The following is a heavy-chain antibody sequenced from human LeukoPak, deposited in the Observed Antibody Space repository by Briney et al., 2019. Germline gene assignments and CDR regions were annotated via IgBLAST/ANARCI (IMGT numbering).Heavy chain of an antibody. CDR2: IYYSGST. J-gene: IGHJ4*02. CDR3: ARVSIVGATYDY. CDR1: GGSFSGYY. Sequence: SETLSLTCAVYGGSFSGYYWNWIRQPPGKGLEWIGYIYYSGSTNYNPSLKSRVTISVDTSKNQFSLKVSSVTAADTAVYYCARVSIVGATYDYWGQGTLVTVSS. D-gene: IGHD1-26*01. V-gene: IGHV4-59*01.